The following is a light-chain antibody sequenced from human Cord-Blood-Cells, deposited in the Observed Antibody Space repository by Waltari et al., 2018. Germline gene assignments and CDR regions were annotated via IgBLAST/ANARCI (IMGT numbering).Light chain of an antibody. Sequence: QSALTQPASVSGSPGQPITTSCTGTSRDVGGYNYVSWYQHHPGNAPKLMIYDVSKRPSGVSIRFSGSKSGNTASLTISGLQAEDEADYYCSSYTSSSSWVFGGGTKLTVL. CDR3: SSYTSSSSWV. CDR1: SRDVGGYNY. CDR2: DVS. V-gene: IGLV2-14*03. J-gene: IGLJ3*02.